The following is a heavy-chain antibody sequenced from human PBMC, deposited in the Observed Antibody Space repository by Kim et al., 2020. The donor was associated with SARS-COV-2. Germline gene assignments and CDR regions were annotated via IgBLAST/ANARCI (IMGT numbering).Heavy chain of an antibody. J-gene: IGHJ4*02. Sequence: ASVKVSCKASGYTFTSYAMHWVRQAPGQRLEWMGWINAGNGNTKYSQKFQGRVTITRDTSASTAYMELSSLRSEDTAVYYCARAGDSGYETFDYWGQGTLVTVSS. CDR1: GYTFTSYA. CDR3: ARAGDSGYETFDY. CDR2: INAGNGNT. D-gene: IGHD5-12*01. V-gene: IGHV1-3*01.